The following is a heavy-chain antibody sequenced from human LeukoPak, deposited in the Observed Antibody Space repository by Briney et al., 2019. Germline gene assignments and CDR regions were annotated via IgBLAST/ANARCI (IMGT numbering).Heavy chain of an antibody. V-gene: IGHV3-23*01. D-gene: IGHD2-8*01. Sequence: PGGSLRLSCAASGFTFSTYAMSWVRQAPGKGLEWVSVISSSGHSTHYADSVKGRFTISRDNSKNTVYLQMNSLRAEDTAVYYCANEGPNFDYWGQGTLVTVSS. CDR2: ISSSGHST. CDR3: ANEGPNFDY. J-gene: IGHJ4*02. CDR1: GFTFSTYA.